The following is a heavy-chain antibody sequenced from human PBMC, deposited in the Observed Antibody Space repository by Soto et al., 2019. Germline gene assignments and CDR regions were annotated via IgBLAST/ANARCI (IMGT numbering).Heavy chain of an antibody. D-gene: IGHD3-3*01. V-gene: IGHV1-8*01. J-gene: IGHJ6*03. CDR2: MNPNSGNT. CDR3: ARGPRMGDFCSGYYLGYYYYYMDV. Sequence: VKVSCKASGYTFTSYDINWVRQATGQGLEWMGWMNPNSGNTGYAQKFQGRVTMTRNTSISTAYMELSSLRSEDTAVYYCARGPRMGDFCSGYYLGYYYYYMDVWGKGTTVTVSS. CDR1: GYTFTSYD.